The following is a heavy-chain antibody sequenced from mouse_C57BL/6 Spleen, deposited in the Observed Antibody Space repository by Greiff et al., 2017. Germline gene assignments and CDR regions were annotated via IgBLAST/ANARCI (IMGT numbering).Heavy chain of an antibody. V-gene: IGHV1-26*01. Sequence: VQLQQSGPELVKPGASVKISCKASGYTFTDYYMNWVKQSHGKSLEWIGDINPNNGGTSYNQKFKGKATLTVDKSSSTAYMELRSLTSEDSAVYYCARYPLSYYYGSSYFDYWGQGTTLTVSS. J-gene: IGHJ2*01. D-gene: IGHD1-1*01. CDR2: INPNNGGT. CDR3: ARYPLSYYYGSSYFDY. CDR1: GYTFTDYY.